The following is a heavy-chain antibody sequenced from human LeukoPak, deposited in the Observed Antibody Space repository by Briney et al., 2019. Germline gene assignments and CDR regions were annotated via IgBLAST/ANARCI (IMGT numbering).Heavy chain of an antibody. J-gene: IGHJ3*02. D-gene: IGHD3-10*01. CDR2: IYYSGST. Sequence: SETLSLTCTVSGGSISSYYWSWIRQPPGKGLEWIGYIYYSGSTNYNPSLKSRVTISVDTSKNQFSLKLSSVTAADTAVYYCAAPSMVRGVITAFDIWGQGTTVTVSS. CDR1: GGSISSYY. CDR3: AAPSMVRGVITAFDI. V-gene: IGHV4-59*12.